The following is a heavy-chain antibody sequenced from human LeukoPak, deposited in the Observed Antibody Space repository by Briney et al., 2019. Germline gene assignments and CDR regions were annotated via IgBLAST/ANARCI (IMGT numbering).Heavy chain of an antibody. CDR2: ISPYNGNT. CDR3: AREGSIGSYQFLHDY. D-gene: IGHD1-26*01. Sequence: APVKVSCKASGYTFINYGISWVRQAPGQGLEWMGWISPYNGNTKYLQKLQGRVTMTTDTSTSTAYMEVSSLRSDDTAVYYCAREGSIGSYQFLHDYWGQGTLVTVSS. J-gene: IGHJ4*02. CDR1: GYTFINYG. V-gene: IGHV1-18*01.